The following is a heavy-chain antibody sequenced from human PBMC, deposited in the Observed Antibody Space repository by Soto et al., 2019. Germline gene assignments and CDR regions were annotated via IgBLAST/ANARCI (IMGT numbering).Heavy chain of an antibody. V-gene: IGHV3-7*01. CDR2: IKQDGSEK. D-gene: IGHD2-2*01. J-gene: IGHJ6*02. Sequence: GGSLTLSCAASGFTFSSYWMSWVRQAPGKGLEWLANIKQDGSEKYYVDSVKGRFTISRDNDKNSLYLQMNSLRAEDTAVYYCARAGRGVVEPAATPAYYYYYGMDVWGQGTTVTVSS. CDR1: GFTFSSYW. CDR3: ARAGRGVVEPAATPAYYYYYGMDV.